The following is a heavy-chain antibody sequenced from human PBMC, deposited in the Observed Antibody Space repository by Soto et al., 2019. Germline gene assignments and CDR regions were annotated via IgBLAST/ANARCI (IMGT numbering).Heavy chain of an antibody. Sequence: SERMSHTCTVSGGSISSGDYYWSWIRQHPGKGLEWIGYIYYSGSTYYNPSLKSRVTISVDTSKNQFSLKLSSVTAADTAVYYCARAKKGGSSSWYLTADDAFDIWGQGTMVTVSS. D-gene: IGHD6-13*01. CDR2: IYYSGST. V-gene: IGHV4-31*03. CDR3: ARAKKGGSSSWYLTADDAFDI. CDR1: GGSISSGDYY. J-gene: IGHJ3*02.